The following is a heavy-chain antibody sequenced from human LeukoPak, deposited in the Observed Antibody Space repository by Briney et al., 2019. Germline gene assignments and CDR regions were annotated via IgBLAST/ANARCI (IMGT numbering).Heavy chain of an antibody. D-gene: IGHD4-23*01. CDR2: IYYSGST. Sequence: SETLSLTCTVSGGSVSSYYWSWIRQPPAQGLEWIGYIYYSGSTNYNPSLKSRVTISVDTSKNQFSLKLSSVTAADTAVYYCARHEGNYDYYYGMDVWGQGTTVTVSS. J-gene: IGHJ6*02. CDR3: ARHEGNYDYYYGMDV. V-gene: IGHV4-59*08. CDR1: GGSVSSYY.